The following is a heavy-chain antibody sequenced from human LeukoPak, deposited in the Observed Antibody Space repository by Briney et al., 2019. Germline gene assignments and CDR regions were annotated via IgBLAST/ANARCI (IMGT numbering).Heavy chain of an antibody. V-gene: IGHV3-30-3*01. Sequence: PGGSLRLSCAASGFTFSSYAMHWVRQAPGKGLEWVAVISYDGSNKYYADSVKGRFTISRDNAKSTLYLQMHSLSVDDTAVYYCAKWTTVMPEPYYFMDVWGQGSTVTVSS. CDR1: GFTFSSYA. J-gene: IGHJ6*02. CDR3: AKWTTVMPEPYYFMDV. D-gene: IGHD4-11*01. CDR2: ISYDGSNK.